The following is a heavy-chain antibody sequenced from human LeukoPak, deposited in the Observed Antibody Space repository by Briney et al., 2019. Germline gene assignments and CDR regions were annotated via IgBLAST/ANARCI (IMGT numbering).Heavy chain of an antibody. CDR1: GGSISGYY. D-gene: IGHD6-19*01. CDR2: TAFGGST. V-gene: IGHV4-59*01. Sequence: PSETLSLTCSVSGGSISGYYWSRLRQSPGKRLEWIAYTAFGGSTDYNPSLKSRVTISMDTSKNQVSLELYSTTTADTAVYYCARGRRQLDNWGQGTQVTVSS. J-gene: IGHJ4*02. CDR3: ARGRRQLDN.